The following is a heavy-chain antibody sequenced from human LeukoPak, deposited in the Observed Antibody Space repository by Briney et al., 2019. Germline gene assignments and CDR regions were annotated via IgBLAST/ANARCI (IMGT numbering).Heavy chain of an antibody. CDR1: GFTFDDYA. Sequence: GGSLRLSCAASGFTFDDYAMHWVRQAPGRGLEWVSGISWNSGNIGYADSVKGRFTISRDNANNSLYLQMNSLRAEDMASYYCAKGTYYDFWSGYFDVWGKGTTVTVSS. CDR3: AKGTYYDFWSGYFDV. D-gene: IGHD3-3*01. V-gene: IGHV3-9*03. CDR2: ISWNSGNI. J-gene: IGHJ6*04.